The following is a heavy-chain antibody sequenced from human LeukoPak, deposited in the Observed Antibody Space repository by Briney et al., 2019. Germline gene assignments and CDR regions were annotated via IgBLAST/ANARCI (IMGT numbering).Heavy chain of an antibody. V-gene: IGHV1-2*06. CDR3: ARVTYSSSSGKLDY. Sequence: GASVKVSCKASGYTLTDYYMHWVRQAPGQGLEWMGRINPNSGGTNYAQKFQGRVTMTRDTSISTAYMELSRLRSDDTAVYYCARVTYSSSSGKLDYWGQGTLVTVSS. CDR2: INPNSGGT. D-gene: IGHD6-6*01. J-gene: IGHJ4*02. CDR1: GYTLTDYY.